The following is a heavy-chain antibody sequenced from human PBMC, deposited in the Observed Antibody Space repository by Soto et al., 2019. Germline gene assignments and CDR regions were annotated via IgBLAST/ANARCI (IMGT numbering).Heavy chain of an antibody. J-gene: IGHJ4*02. CDR3: ARVSARVKWPDSSGYDY. D-gene: IGHD3-22*01. Sequence: GASVKVSCKASGGTFSSYAISWVRQAPGQGLEWMGGIIPIFGTANYAQKFQGRVTITADESTSTAYMELSSLRSEDTAVYYCARVSARVKWPDSSGYDYWGQGTLVTVSS. V-gene: IGHV1-69*13. CDR2: IIPIFGTA. CDR1: GGTFSSYA.